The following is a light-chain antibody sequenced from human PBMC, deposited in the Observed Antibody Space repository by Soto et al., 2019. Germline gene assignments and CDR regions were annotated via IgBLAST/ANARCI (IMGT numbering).Light chain of an antibody. CDR1: QSVNRN. J-gene: IGKJ1*01. Sequence: EIVMTQSPATLSVSPGERASLSCRASQSVNRNLAWYQQKPGQAPRLLIFGPSTRATGVPGRFSGSGSGTEFTLTISSLQSEDFAVYSCQQYNNWPQTFGQGTKVDIK. CDR3: QQYNNWPQT. CDR2: GPS. V-gene: IGKV3-15*01.